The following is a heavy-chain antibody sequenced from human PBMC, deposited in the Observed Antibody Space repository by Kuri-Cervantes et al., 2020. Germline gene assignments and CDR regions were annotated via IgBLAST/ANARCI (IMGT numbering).Heavy chain of an antibody. CDR2: IYPGDSEA. D-gene: IGHD3-16*01. CDR3: ARLYVEYFDY. CDR1: GYSFTNYW. J-gene: IGHJ4*02. Sequence: KVSCKGSGYSFTNYWIGWVRQMPGKGLEWMGIIYPGDSEARYSPSFQGRVTISADKSISTAYLQWSSLKASDTAMYYCARLYVEYFDYWGQGTLVTVSS. V-gene: IGHV5-51*01.